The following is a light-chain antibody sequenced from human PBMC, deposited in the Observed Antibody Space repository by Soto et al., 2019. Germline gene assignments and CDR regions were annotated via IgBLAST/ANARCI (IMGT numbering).Light chain of an antibody. J-gene: IGLJ1*01. Sequence: QLVLTQPASVSGSPGQSITISCTGTSSDVGGYEHVSWYQQHPGKAPKLMIYDVSNRPSGVSNRFSGSKSGNTASLTISGLQAEDEADYYCSSYTSSSTYVFGTGTKLTVL. CDR3: SSYTSSSTYV. V-gene: IGLV2-14*01. CDR1: SSDVGGYEH. CDR2: DVS.